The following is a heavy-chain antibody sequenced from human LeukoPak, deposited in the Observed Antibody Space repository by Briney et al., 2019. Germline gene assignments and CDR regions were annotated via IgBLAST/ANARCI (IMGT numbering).Heavy chain of an antibody. CDR3: ARVGTTGNTVDGFDL. Sequence: GGSLRLSCAASGFTFSDYYMSWIRQAPGKGLEWVSYITSSSTYTNYADSVKGRFTISRDNAKNSLYLQMNSLRAEDTAVYYCARVGTTGNTVDGFDLWGQGTMVTVSS. D-gene: IGHD1-1*01. CDR2: ITSSSTYT. V-gene: IGHV3-11*06. CDR1: GFTFSDYY. J-gene: IGHJ3*01.